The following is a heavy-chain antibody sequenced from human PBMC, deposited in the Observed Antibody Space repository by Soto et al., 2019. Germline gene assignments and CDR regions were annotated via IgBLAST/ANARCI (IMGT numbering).Heavy chain of an antibody. Sequence: QVQLVESGGGVVQPGRSLRLSCAASGFTFSSYGMHWVRQAPGKGLEWVAVISYDGSNKYYADSVKGRFTISRDNSKNTLYLQMNSLTAEDTAVYYCAKAISSSWYFDYWGQGTLVTVSS. J-gene: IGHJ4*02. V-gene: IGHV3-30*18. CDR2: ISYDGSNK. D-gene: IGHD6-13*01. CDR1: GFTFSSYG. CDR3: AKAISSSWYFDY.